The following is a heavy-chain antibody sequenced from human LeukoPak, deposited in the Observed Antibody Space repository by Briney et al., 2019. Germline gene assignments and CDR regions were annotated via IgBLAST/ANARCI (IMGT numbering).Heavy chain of an antibody. J-gene: IGHJ3*02. CDR1: GLTFSSYA. V-gene: IGHV3-30*04. D-gene: IGHD2-15*01. CDR2: ISYDGSNK. CDR3: ARDNELPDMVVVVAATYAFDI. Sequence: GGSLRLSCAASGLTFSSYAMHWVRQAPGKGLEWVAVISYDGSNKYYADSVKGRFTISRDNSKNTLYLQMNSLRAEDTAVYYCARDNELPDMVVVVAATYAFDIWGQGTMVTVSS.